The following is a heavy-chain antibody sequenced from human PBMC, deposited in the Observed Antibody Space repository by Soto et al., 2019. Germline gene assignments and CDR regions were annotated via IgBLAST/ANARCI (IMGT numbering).Heavy chain of an antibody. CDR1: AGSITSYY. CDR2: IYYSGST. CDR3: AREGTMSSWFDP. V-gene: IGHV4-59*01. J-gene: IGHJ5*02. D-gene: IGHD6-19*01. Sequence: SETLSLTSTVSAGSITSYYWICIRQPPGKGLEWIGHIYYSGSTNYNPSLKSRVTISVDTSKNQFSLKLSSVTAADTAVYYCAREGTMSSWFDPWGQGTLVTVSS.